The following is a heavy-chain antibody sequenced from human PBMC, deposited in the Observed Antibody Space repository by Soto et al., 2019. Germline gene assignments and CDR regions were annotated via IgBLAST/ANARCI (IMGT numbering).Heavy chain of an antibody. J-gene: IGHJ4*02. V-gene: IGHV1-18*04. D-gene: IGHD1-26*01. Sequence: ASVKVSCKASGYTFTSYGISWVRQAPGQGLEWMGWISAYNGNTNYAQKLQGRVIMTTDTSTSTAYMELRSLRSDDTAVYYCARESRHSGSYVFYDYWGQGTLVTVSS. CDR1: GYTFTSYG. CDR3: ARESRHSGSYVFYDY. CDR2: ISAYNGNT.